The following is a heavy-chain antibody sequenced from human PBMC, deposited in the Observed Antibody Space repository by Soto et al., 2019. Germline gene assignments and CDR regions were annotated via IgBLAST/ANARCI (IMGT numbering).Heavy chain of an antibody. CDR3: ARGGAYKIDY. J-gene: IGHJ4*02. CDR2: ISSSSSTI. Sequence: EVQLVESGGGLVQPGGSLRLSCAVSGFTLSSYSMNWVRQAPGKGLEWVSYISSSSSTIYYADSVKGRFTISRDNAKNSLWLQMNSLRDEDTAVYYCARGGAYKIDYWGQGTLVTVSS. CDR1: GFTLSSYS. D-gene: IGHD1-20*01. V-gene: IGHV3-48*02.